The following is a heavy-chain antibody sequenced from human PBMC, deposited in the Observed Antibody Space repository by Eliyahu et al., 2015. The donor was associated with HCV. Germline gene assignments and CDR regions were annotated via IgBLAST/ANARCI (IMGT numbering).Heavy chain of an antibody. Sequence: QVQLVESGGGVVQPGRSLRLSCAAXGFXFXSYGMHWVRQAPGKGLEWVAVISHDGSNKYYADSVKGRFTISRDNSKNTLYLQMNSLRAEETAVYYCAKEEYFESSAYPGDYWGQGTLVTVSS. CDR2: ISHDGSNK. J-gene: IGHJ4*02. V-gene: IGHV3-30*18. D-gene: IGHD3-22*01. CDR1: GFXFXSYG. CDR3: AKEEYFESSAYPGDY.